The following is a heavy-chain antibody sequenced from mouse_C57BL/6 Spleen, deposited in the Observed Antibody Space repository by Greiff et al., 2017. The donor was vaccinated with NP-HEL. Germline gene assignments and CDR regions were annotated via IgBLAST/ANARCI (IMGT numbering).Heavy chain of an antibody. CDR3: ARYEEGYDYWYFDV. J-gene: IGHJ1*03. Sequence: EVMLVESGGGLVQPGGSLSLSCAASGFTFTDYYMSWVRQPPGKALEWLGFIRNKANGYTTEYSASVKGRFTISRDNSQSILYLQMNALRAEESSSYFWARYEEGYDYWYFDVWGTGTTVTVSS. V-gene: IGHV7-3*01. D-gene: IGHD2-3*01. CDR1: GFTFTDYY. CDR2: IRNKANGYTT.